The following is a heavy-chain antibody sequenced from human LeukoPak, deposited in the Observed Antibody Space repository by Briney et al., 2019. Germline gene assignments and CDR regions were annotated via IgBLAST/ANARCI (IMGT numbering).Heavy chain of an antibody. D-gene: IGHD6-13*01. Sequence: GASVKVSCKASGYTFTSYDVNWVRQATGQGLEWMGWMNPNSGNTGYAQKFQGRVTITRNTSISTAYMELSSLRSEDTAVYYCARVAAAGMWEVYYYYMDVWGKGTTVTVPS. J-gene: IGHJ6*03. CDR3: ARVAAAGMWEVYYYYMDV. CDR1: GYTFTSYD. V-gene: IGHV1-8*03. CDR2: MNPNSGNT.